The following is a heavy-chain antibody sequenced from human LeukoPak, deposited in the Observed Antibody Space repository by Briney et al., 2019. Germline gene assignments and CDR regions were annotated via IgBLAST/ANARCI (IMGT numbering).Heavy chain of an antibody. CDR3: ARGGRGSSSWYYP. Sequence: ASVKVSCKASGYTFTNYDINWVRQATGQGLEWMGWINPNSGGTNYAQKFQGRVTMTRDTSISTAYMELSRLRSDDTAVYYCARGGRGSSSWYYPWGQGTLVTVSS. D-gene: IGHD6-13*01. CDR1: GYTFTNYD. V-gene: IGHV1-2*02. J-gene: IGHJ5*02. CDR2: INPNSGGT.